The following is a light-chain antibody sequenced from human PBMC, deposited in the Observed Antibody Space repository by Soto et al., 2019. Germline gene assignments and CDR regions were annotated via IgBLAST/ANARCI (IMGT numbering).Light chain of an antibody. CDR1: SSDVGAYNY. J-gene: IGLJ1*01. CDR3: SPYTSATTYV. CDR2: DVS. Sequence: QSVLTQPASVSGSPGQSITISCTGTSSDVGAYNYDSWYQQYPGEAPKVIIYDVSHRPAGVSNRFSGSKSGNTASLTISGLQTQDEADYYRSPYTSATTYVFGTGTKVTVL. V-gene: IGLV2-14*01.